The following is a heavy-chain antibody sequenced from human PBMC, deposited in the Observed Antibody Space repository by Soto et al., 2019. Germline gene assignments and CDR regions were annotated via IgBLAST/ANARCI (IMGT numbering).Heavy chain of an antibody. CDR1: GYSFTNYW. CDR3: ARVDWDTSMVSFSY. D-gene: IGHD5-18*01. J-gene: IGHJ4*02. V-gene: IGHV5-51*01. Sequence: PGESLKISCKGSGYSFTNYWIGWVRQMPGKGLEWMGIIYPGDSDTRYGPSFQGQVSMSADKSISTAYLQWSSLKASDTAMYYCARVDWDTSMVSFSYWGQGTPVTVSS. CDR2: IYPGDSDT.